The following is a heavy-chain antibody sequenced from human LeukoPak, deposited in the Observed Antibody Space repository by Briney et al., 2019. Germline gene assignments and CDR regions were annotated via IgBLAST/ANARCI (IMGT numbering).Heavy chain of an antibody. CDR3: ARESTVGKYYMDV. Sequence: PSETLSLTCTVSGGSISSSSYYWGWIRQPPGKGLEWIGSIYYSGSTYYNPSLKSRVTISVDTSKNQFSLKLSSVTAADTAVYYCARESTVGKYYMDVWGKGTTVTVSS. CDR2: IYYSGST. D-gene: IGHD4-23*01. J-gene: IGHJ6*03. V-gene: IGHV4-39*02. CDR1: GGSISSSSYY.